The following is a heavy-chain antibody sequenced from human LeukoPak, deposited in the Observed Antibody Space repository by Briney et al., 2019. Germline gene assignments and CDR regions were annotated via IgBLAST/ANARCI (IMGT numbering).Heavy chain of an antibody. J-gene: IGHJ4*02. D-gene: IGHD3-10*01. V-gene: IGHV3-49*03. CDR3: TSRRDYYGSGDTY. CDR1: GFTFGDYA. Sequence: GGSLRLSCTASGFTFGDYAMSWFRQARGKGLEWVGFIRSKAYGGTTEYAASVKGRFTISRDDSKSIAYLQMNSLKTEDTAVYYCTSRRDYYGSGDTYWGQGTLVTVSS. CDR2: IRSKAYGGTT.